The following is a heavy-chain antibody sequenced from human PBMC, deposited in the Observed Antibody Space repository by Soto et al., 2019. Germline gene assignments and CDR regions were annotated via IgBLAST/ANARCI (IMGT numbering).Heavy chain of an antibody. D-gene: IGHD3-16*01. Sequence: QVQLQESGPGLLRPSETLSLTCTVSGVSLDNFFWSWIRQTPGKGLEWIGYVSHGGTENYMTAGETTGYNPCLASRATISLVLPKNQVSLTLTSVTAADTAVYYCARDRGGITVSAKPLGEWFDPWGQGTLVTVSS. CDR3: ARDRGGITVSAKPLGEWFDP. CDR2: VSHGGTENYMTAGETT. J-gene: IGHJ5*02. CDR1: GVSLDNFF. V-gene: IGHV4-59*01.